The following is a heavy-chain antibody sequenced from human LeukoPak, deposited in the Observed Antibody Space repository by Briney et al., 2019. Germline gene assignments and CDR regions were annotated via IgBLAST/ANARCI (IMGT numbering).Heavy chain of an antibody. V-gene: IGHV3-30-3*01. CDR1: GFTFSSYA. D-gene: IGHD3-10*02. Sequence: GRSLRLSCAASGFTFSSYAMHWVRQAPGKGLEWVAVISYDGSNKYYADSVKGRFTISRDNSKNTLYLQMNSLRAEDTAVYYCARGTYVHGYWGQGTLVTVSS. J-gene: IGHJ4*02. CDR2: ISYDGSNK. CDR3: ARGTYVHGY.